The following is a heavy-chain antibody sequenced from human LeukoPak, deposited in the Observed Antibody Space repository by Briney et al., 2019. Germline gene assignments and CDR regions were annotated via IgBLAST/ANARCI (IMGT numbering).Heavy chain of an antibody. CDR3: VTLLGMVTTYDM. CDR2: IRQDANEI. V-gene: IGHV3-7*02. CDR1: GVTFSSYW. Sequence: GGSLRLSCVDSGVTFSSYWMSWVRQAPGKGLQWVASIRQDANEIHYVDSVRGRFTISRDNAENSLYLQMNSLRAEDTAVYYCVTLLGMVTTYDMWGQGTMVTVSS. J-gene: IGHJ3*02. D-gene: IGHD5-24*01.